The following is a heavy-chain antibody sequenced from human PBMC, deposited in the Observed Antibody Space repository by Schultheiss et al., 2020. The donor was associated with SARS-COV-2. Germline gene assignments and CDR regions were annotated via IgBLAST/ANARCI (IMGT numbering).Heavy chain of an antibody. CDR1: GYTFTDYH. CDR2: IIPNSGDA. CDR3: ARGLRGSLVRGVFIPTSFDF. D-gene: IGHD3-10*01. V-gene: IGHV1-2*02. J-gene: IGHJ4*02. Sequence: ASVKVSCKASGYTFTDYHMHWMRQAPGQGLEWMGWIIPNSGDAGSAQKFQGRVTMTRDTSITTAYLELGGLRSDDTAVYYCARGLRGSLVRGVFIPTSFDFWGQGTLVTDSS.